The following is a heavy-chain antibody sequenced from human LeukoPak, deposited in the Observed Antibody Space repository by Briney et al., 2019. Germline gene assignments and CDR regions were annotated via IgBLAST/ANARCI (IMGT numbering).Heavy chain of an antibody. D-gene: IGHD3-10*01. CDR3: ASGTYRLGDY. V-gene: IGHV3-23*01. J-gene: IGHJ4*02. Sequence: GGSLRLSCAASGFSFSTYAMSWVRQAPGKGLEWVSGISSNSADTYYADSVKGRFRVSRENSKSTLYLRMNSLRAEDTAVYYCASGTYRLGDYWGQGTLVAVSS. CDR2: ISSNSADT. CDR1: GFSFSTYA.